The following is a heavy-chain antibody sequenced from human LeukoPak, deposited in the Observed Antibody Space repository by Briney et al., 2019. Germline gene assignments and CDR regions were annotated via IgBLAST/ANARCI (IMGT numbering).Heavy chain of an antibody. CDR2: ISSSSSYI. Sequence: KSGGSLRLSCEASGFSLSSYGMNWVRQAPGKGLEWVSSISSSSSYIYYADSVKGRFTISRDNAKNSLYLQMNSLRAEDTAVYYCAREGVTTGSAFDIWGQGTMVTVSS. V-gene: IGHV3-21*01. J-gene: IGHJ3*02. CDR3: AREGVTTGSAFDI. D-gene: IGHD4-17*01. CDR1: GFSLSSYG.